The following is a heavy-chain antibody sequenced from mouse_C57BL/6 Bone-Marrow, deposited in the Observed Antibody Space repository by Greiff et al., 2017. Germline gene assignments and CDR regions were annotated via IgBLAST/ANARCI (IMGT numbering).Heavy chain of an antibody. CDR1: GYTFTSYW. V-gene: IGHV1-7*01. Sequence: VKLMESGAELAKPGASVKLSCKASGYTFTSYWMHWVKQRPGQGLEWIGYINPSSGYTKYNQKFKDKATLTADKSSSTAYMQLSSLTYEDSAVYYCARTYYGSSYEFAYWGQGTLVTVSA. J-gene: IGHJ3*01. CDR2: INPSSGYT. D-gene: IGHD1-1*01. CDR3: ARTYYGSSYEFAY.